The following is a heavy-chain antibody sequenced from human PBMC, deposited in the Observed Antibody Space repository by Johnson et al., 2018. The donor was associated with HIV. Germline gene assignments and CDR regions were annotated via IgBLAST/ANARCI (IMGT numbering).Heavy chain of an antibody. Sequence: QVQLVESGGGVVQPGRSLRLSCAASGFTFSSYAMHWVRQAPGKGLEWVAVISYDGSNKYYADSVKGRFTISRDNSKNTLYLQMNSRRAEDTAVYYWARSSSSVAFDIWGQGTMVTVSS. CDR2: ISYDGSNK. J-gene: IGHJ3*02. V-gene: IGHV3-30*04. CDR3: ARSSSSVAFDI. CDR1: GFTFSSYA. D-gene: IGHD6-6*01.